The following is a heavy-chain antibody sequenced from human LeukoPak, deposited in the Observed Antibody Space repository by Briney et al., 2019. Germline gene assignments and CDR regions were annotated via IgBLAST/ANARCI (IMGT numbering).Heavy chain of an antibody. J-gene: IGHJ4*02. CDR1: GFTFSSYW. Sequence: PGGSLRLSCAASGFTFSSYWMSWVRQAPGKGLEWVANIKQDGSETYYVDSVKGRFTISRDNAKNSLYLQMNSLRAEDTAVCYCAKDGGCGAECYDYWGQGTLVTVSS. V-gene: IGHV3-7*01. CDR3: AKDGGCGAECYDY. D-gene: IGHD2-21*01. CDR2: IKQDGSET.